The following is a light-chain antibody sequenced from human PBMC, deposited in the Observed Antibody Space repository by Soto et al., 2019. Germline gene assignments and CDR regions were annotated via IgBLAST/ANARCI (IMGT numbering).Light chain of an antibody. V-gene: IGLV2-14*03. CDR3: SSYTSASALYV. J-gene: IGLJ1*01. CDR1: SSDVGGFDY. Sequence: QSALTQPASVSGSPGQSITISCTGTSSDVGGFDYVAWYQQHLGQAPKLIIYDVTVRPSGVSNRFSGSKSGNTASLAISGLQTEDEAHYYCSSYTSASALYVFGTGTKGHRP. CDR2: DVT.